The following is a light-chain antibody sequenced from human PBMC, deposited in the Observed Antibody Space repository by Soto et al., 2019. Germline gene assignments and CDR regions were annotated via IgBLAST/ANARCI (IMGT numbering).Light chain of an antibody. J-gene: IGKJ2*01. CDR1: SSSKW. CDR3: QHTTDFT. V-gene: IGKV1-5*01. Sequence: DIQMTQSPSTLAASVGDTVTMTCRSSSKWLAWYQKKPGKAPKLLIYDVPNLERGVPPRFSGSTSGAESTLTITGLQTDDLGTYYCQHTTDFTFGQGTKVDIK. CDR2: DVP.